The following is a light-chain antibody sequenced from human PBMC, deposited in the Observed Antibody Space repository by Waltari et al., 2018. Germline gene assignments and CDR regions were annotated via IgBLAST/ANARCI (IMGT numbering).Light chain of an antibody. V-gene: IGKV3-20*01. CDR3: QHYVRLPAT. CDR2: GAS. J-gene: IGKJ1*01. Sequence: EIVLTQSPGTLSLSAGERATLSCRTSQSVSRTLAWYQQKPGKAPKLLIYGASIRATGIPDRFTGSGYGTDFSLTISSLEPEDFAVYFCQHYVRLPATFGQGTKVEIK. CDR1: QSVSRT.